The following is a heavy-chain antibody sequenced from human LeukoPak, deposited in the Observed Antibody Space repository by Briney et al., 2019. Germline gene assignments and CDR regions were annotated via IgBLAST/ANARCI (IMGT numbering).Heavy chain of an antibody. D-gene: IGHD6-13*01. CDR1: GGSFSGYY. CDR2: INHSGST. J-gene: IGHJ3*02. CDR3: AMGQQLVSDAFDI. Sequence: SETLSLTCAVYGGSFSGYYWSWIRQPPGKGLEWIGEINHSGSTNYNPSLKSRVTISVDTSKNQFSLELSSVTAADTAVYYCAMGQQLVSDAFDIWGQGTMVTVYS. V-gene: IGHV4-34*01.